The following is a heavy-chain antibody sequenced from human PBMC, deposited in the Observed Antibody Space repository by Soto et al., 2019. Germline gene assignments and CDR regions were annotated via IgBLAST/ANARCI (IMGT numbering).Heavy chain of an antibody. Sequence: TLSLTCTVSGGSISSGGYYWSWIRQHPGKGLEWIGYIYYSGSTYYNPSLKSRVTISVDTSKNQFSLKLSSVTAADTAVYYCARGVVVVVAEHFDYWGQGTLVTVSS. CDR2: IYYSGST. CDR3: ARGVVVVVAEHFDY. D-gene: IGHD2-15*01. V-gene: IGHV4-31*03. J-gene: IGHJ4*02. CDR1: GGSISSGGYY.